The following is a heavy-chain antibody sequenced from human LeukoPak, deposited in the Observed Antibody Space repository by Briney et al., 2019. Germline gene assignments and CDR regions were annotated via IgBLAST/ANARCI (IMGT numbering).Heavy chain of an antibody. CDR1: GFTITTYA. CDR3: ARSLRSPRYCTDDTCYFDY. J-gene: IGHJ4*02. CDR2: ISGLGDNT. Sequence: PAGRSLRLSCAASGFTITTYAMSWVRQAPGKGLEWVSGISGLGDNTYYVDSVKGRFTISRDNAKNTQYPQINSLRVEDTAVYYCARSLRSPRYCTDDTCYFDYWGQGTLVTVSS. V-gene: IGHV3-23*01. D-gene: IGHD2-8*01.